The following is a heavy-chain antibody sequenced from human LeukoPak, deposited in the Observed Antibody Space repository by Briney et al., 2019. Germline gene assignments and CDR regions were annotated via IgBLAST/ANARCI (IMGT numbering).Heavy chain of an antibody. V-gene: IGHV3-30*18. CDR3: AKAGAGWELDY. CDR1: GFTFITCG. Sequence: PGGSLRLSCAASGFTFITCGMHWVRQAPGKGLEWVAVISYDGSNKYYADSVKGRFTISRDNSKNTLYLQMNSLRAEDTAVYYCAKAGAGWELDYWGQGTLVTVSS. CDR2: ISYDGSNK. J-gene: IGHJ4*02. D-gene: IGHD1-26*01.